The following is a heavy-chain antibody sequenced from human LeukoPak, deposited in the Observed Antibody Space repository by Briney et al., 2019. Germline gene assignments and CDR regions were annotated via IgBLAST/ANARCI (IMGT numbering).Heavy chain of an antibody. V-gene: IGHV3-23*01. CDR2: ISGSGGST. J-gene: IGHJ3*02. CDR3: AKDLYSYLGAFDI. D-gene: IGHD2-21*01. CDR1: GFTFSSYA. Sequence: GGSLTLSCPASGFTFSSYAMSWVRQAPGKGLEWVSAISGSGGSTYYADSVKGRFTISRDNSKNTLYLQMNRLRAEDTDVYYCAKDLYSYLGAFDIWGQGTMVTVSS.